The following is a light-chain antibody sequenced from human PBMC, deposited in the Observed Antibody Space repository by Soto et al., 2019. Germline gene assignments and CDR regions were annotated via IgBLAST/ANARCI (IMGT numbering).Light chain of an antibody. V-gene: IGLV1-40*01. Sequence: QAVVTQPPSVSGAPGQRVSISCTGSSSNIGAGYDVHWYEHLPGTAPKLLIYQNNNRPSGVPDRFSGSKSGTSASLAITGLQAEDEADYYWQSYDSSLSAVVFGGGTKLTVL. CDR1: SSNIGAGYD. CDR2: QNN. CDR3: QSYDSSLSAVV. J-gene: IGLJ2*01.